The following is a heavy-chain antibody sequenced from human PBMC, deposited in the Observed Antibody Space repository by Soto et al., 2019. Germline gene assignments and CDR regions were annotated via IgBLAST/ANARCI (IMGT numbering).Heavy chain of an antibody. CDR2: IVVGSGNT. D-gene: IGHD3-22*01. J-gene: IGHJ6*02. Sequence: QMQLVQSGPEVKKPGTSVKVSCKASGFTFTSSAVQWVRQARGQRLEWIGWIVVGSGNTHYAQKFQERVTITRDMSTSTAYMELSRVSSEGTAVYYCGADKRGKYYDDSSGGGYYYGMDVWGQGTTVTVCS. CDR3: GADKRGKYYDDSSGGGYYYGMDV. V-gene: IGHV1-58*01. CDR1: GFTFTSSA.